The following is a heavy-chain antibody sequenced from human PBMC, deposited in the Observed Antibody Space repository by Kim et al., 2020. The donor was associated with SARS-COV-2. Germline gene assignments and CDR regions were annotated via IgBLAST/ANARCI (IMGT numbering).Heavy chain of an antibody. J-gene: IGHJ4*02. CDR2: IWYDGSNK. CDR1: GFTFSSYG. Sequence: GGSLRLSCAASGFTFSSYGMHWVRQAPGKGLEWVAVIWYDGSNKYYADSVKGRFTISRDNSKNTLYLQMNSLRAEDTAVYYCARDYRGTFKSSSSFDYWGQGTLVTVSS. D-gene: IGHD3-16*02. CDR3: ARDYRGTFKSSSSFDY. V-gene: IGHV3-33*01.